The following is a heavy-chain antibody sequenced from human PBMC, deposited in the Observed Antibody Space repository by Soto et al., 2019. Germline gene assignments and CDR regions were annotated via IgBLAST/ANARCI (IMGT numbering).Heavy chain of an antibody. V-gene: IGHV3-23*01. D-gene: IGHD3-22*01. Sequence: EVQLLESGGGLVQPGGSLRLSCAASGFTFSSYAMSWVRQAPGKGLEWVSAISGSGGSTYYADSVKGRFTISRDSSKNTLYLQMNSLRAEDTAVYYCAKELMIVVVITEELTNHYDYWGQGTLVTVSS. CDR2: ISGSGGST. CDR1: GFTFSSYA. CDR3: AKELMIVVVITEELTNHYDY. J-gene: IGHJ4*02.